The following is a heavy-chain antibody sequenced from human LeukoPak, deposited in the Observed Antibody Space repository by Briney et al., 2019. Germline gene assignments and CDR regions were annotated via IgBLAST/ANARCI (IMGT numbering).Heavy chain of an antibody. CDR1: GYTFTSNY. CDR2: ISPSGGST. V-gene: IGHV1-46*01. D-gene: IGHD6-19*01. CDR3: ARAGLPSGSNFYYYYLDV. J-gene: IGHJ6*03. Sequence: ASVKVSCKAFGYTFTSNYMHWVRQAPGQGPEWMGVISPSGGSTTYAQKFQGRVTLTRDMSTSTDYLELSSLRSEDTAVYYCARAGLPSGSNFYYYYLDVWGKGTTVTVSS.